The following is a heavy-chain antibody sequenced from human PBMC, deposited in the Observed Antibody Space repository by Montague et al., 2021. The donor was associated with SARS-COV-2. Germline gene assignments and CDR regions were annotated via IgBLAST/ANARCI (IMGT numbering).Heavy chain of an antibody. J-gene: IGHJ4*02. CDR3: ASRGYSGYHYHLLVDY. D-gene: IGHD5-12*01. CDR2: IYYSGST. Sequence: SETLSLTCTVSGCSISSSSYYWGWIRQPPGKGLEWIGRIYYSGSTYYNPSLKSRVTISVDTAKNQFSLKLSSVTAADTAVYYWASRGYSGYHYHLLVDYWGQGTLVTVSS. CDR1: GCSISSSSYY. V-gene: IGHV4-39*01.